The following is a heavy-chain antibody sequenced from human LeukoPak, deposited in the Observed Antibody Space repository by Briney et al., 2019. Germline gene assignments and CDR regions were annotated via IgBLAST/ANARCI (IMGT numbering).Heavy chain of an antibody. Sequence: GGSLRLSCAASGFTFSSYAMHWVRQAPGKGLEWVANIKQDGTEKYYVDSVKGRFTISRDNAKNSVYLQMNSLRAEDTAIYYCARDLRAGSYAFDWGQGTLVTVSS. D-gene: IGHD5-18*01. CDR1: GFTFSSYA. J-gene: IGHJ4*02. CDR3: ARDLRAGSYAFD. V-gene: IGHV3-7*01. CDR2: IKQDGTEK.